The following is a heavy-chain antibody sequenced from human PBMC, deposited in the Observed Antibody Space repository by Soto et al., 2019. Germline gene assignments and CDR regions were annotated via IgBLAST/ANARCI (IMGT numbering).Heavy chain of an antibody. D-gene: IGHD3-22*01. Sequence: GGSLRLSCAASGFTFSSYAMSWVRQAPGKGLEWVSAISGSGGSTYYADSVKGRFTISRDNSKNTLYLQMNSLRAEDTDVYDCANYYYDSSGYLSSESFDIWGQGTMVTVSS. J-gene: IGHJ3*02. CDR3: ANYYYDSSGYLSSESFDI. CDR2: ISGSGGST. V-gene: IGHV3-23*01. CDR1: GFTFSSYA.